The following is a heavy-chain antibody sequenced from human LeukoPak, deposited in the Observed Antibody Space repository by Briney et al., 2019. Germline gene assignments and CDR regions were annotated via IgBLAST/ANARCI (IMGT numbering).Heavy chain of an antibody. D-gene: IGHD1-7*01. CDR1: GFTFSSHA. CDR2: ISYDGSNK. Sequence: PGGSLRLSCAASGFTFSSHAMHWVRQAPGKGLEWVALISYDGSNKHYADSVKGRFTISRDNSRNTLYLQMNSLRAEDTAVYYCAREGNSFDYWGQGTLVTVSS. CDR3: AREGNSFDY. V-gene: IGHV3-30-3*01. J-gene: IGHJ4*02.